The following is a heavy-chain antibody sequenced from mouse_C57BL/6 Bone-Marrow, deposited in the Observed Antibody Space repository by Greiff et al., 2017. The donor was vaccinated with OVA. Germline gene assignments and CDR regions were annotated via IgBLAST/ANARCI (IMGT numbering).Heavy chain of an antibody. CDR1: GFTFSDYG. J-gene: IGHJ4*01. CDR2: ISSGSSTI. CDR3: ARGGYLYYYAMDY. Sequence: EVKLVESGGGLVQPGGSLKLSCAASGFTFSDYGMHWVRQAPEKGLEWVAYISSGSSTIYYADTVKGRFTISRDNAKNTLFLQMTSLRSEDTAMYYCARGGYLYYYAMDYWGQETSVTVSS. D-gene: IGHD2-2*01. V-gene: IGHV5-17*01.